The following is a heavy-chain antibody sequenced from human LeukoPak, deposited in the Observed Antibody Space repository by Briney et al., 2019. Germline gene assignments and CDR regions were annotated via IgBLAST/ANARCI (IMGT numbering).Heavy chain of an antibody. CDR3: ARFVESAAAGLVDY. Sequence: GGSLRLSCAASGSTFSSYGMHWVRQAPGKGLEWVAVIWYDGSNKYYADSVKGRFTISRDNSKNTLYLQMNSLRAEDTAVYYCARFVESAAAGLVDYWGQGTLVTVSS. CDR2: IWYDGSNK. D-gene: IGHD6-13*01. J-gene: IGHJ4*02. V-gene: IGHV3-33*08. CDR1: GSTFSSYG.